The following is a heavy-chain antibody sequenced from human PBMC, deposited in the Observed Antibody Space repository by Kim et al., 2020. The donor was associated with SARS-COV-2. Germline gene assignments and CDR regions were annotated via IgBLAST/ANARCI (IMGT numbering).Heavy chain of an antibody. D-gene: IGHD3-22*01. CDR3: ARDAGSNSYDDESGFHYYYYGLDV. Sequence: SETLSLTCSVSGGSVRSDGFYWSWIRQPPGKGLEWIGQIYHSGNTNYNPSLKSRVSLSVDTTANQFSLKLTSVTAADTATYFCARDAGSNSYDDESGFHYYYYGLDVWGRGTSVTVSS. CDR1: GGSVRSDGFY. J-gene: IGHJ6*01. V-gene: IGHV4-61*08. CDR2: IYHSGNT.